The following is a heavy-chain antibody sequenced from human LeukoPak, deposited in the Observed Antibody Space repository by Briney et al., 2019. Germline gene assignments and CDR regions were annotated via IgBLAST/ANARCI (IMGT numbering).Heavy chain of an antibody. CDR3: ARRIAVAGYYFDY. V-gene: IGHV4-39*07. D-gene: IGHD6-19*01. Sequence: PSETLSLTCIVSGGSISSSSYHWGWIRQPPGKGLEWIGSIYYSGSTYYNPSLKSRVTISVDTSKNQFSLKLSSVTAADTAVYYCARRIAVAGYYFDYWGQGTLVTVSS. CDR2: IYYSGST. CDR1: GGSISSSSYH. J-gene: IGHJ4*02.